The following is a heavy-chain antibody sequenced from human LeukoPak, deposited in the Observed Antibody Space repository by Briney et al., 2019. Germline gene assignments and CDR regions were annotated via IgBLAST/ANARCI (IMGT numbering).Heavy chain of an antibody. CDR1: GYTFTSYW. CDR2: IYPGDSDT. V-gene: IGHV5-51*01. CDR3: ARHKISYSSSSDFDY. Sequence: GESLKISCKASGYTFTSYWIGWVRQMPGKGLEWMGIIYPGDSDTRYSPSFQGQVTISADKSISTAYLQWSSLKASDTAMYYCARHKISYSSSSDFDYWGQGTLVTVSS. D-gene: IGHD6-6*01. J-gene: IGHJ4*02.